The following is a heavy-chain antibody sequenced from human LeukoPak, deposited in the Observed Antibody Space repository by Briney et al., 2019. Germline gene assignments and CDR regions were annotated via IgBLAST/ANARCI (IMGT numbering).Heavy chain of an antibody. CDR1: GYTLTELS. CDR3: ATTHGEITFGGVIAFFDY. V-gene: IGHV1-24*01. D-gene: IGHD3-16*02. CDR2: FDPEDGET. Sequence: ASVKVSCKVSGYTLTELSMHWVRQAPGKGLEWMGGFDPEDGETIYAQKFQGRVTMTEDTSTDTAYMELSSLRSEDTAVYYCATTHGEITFGGVIAFFDYWGQGTLVTVSS. J-gene: IGHJ4*02.